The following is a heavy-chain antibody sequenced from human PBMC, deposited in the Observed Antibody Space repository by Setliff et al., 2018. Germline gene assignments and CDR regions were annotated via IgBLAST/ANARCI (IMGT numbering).Heavy chain of an antibody. D-gene: IGHD5-18*01. Sequence: ASVKVSCKASGYTFRSYGISWVRQAPGQGLEWMGGINPSGGYANYAQKFQGRVTMTRDTSTSTVYMELSSLRSEDTAVYYCARAPLESGYNYGQGHYFDYWGQGTLVTVSS. CDR1: GYTFRSYG. J-gene: IGHJ4*02. CDR2: INPSGGYA. V-gene: IGHV1-18*01. CDR3: ARAPLESGYNYGQGHYFDY.